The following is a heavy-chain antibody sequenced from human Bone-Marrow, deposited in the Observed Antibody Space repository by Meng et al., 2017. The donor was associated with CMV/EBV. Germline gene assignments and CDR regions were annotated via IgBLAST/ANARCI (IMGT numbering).Heavy chain of an antibody. J-gene: IGHJ4*02. V-gene: IGHV4-34*01. CDR3: ARGRHIAARPFYY. Sequence: LQPLGDGLLQPSESPASSAAVYGGSFICYFRRWLRQPPGKGLEWIGDINHSGSNNYNPSLKSRFTISVDTSKNQFSLKLSSVTAADTAVYYCARGRHIAARPFYYWGQGTLVTVSS. CDR2: INHSGSN. D-gene: IGHD6-6*01. CDR1: GGSFICYF.